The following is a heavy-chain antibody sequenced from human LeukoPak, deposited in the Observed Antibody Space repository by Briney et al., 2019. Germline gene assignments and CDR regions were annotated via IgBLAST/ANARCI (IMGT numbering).Heavy chain of an antibody. V-gene: IGHV4-34*01. CDR2: INHSGST. CDR1: GGSFSGYY. J-gene: IGHJ4*02. CDR3: ARGRQQLPLDY. Sequence: SETLSLTCAVYGGSFSGYYWSWIRQPPGKGLEWIGEINHSGSTNYNPSLKSRVTVSVDTSKNQFSLKLSSVTAADTAVYYCARGRQQLPLDYWGQGTLVTVSS. D-gene: IGHD6-13*01.